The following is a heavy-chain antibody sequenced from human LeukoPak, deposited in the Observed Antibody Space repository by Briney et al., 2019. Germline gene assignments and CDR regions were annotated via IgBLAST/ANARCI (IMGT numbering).Heavy chain of an antibody. CDR1: GFTFSSYG. CDR2: ISYDGSNK. D-gene: IGHD2-2*01. Sequence: GGSLRLSCAASGFTFSSYGMHWVRQAPGKGLEWVAVISYDGSNKYYADSVKGRFTISRDNSKNTLYLQMNSLRAEDTAVYYCARWLSGPAAARGNYFDYWGQGTLVTVSS. CDR3: ARWLSGPAAARGNYFDY. J-gene: IGHJ4*02. V-gene: IGHV3-30*03.